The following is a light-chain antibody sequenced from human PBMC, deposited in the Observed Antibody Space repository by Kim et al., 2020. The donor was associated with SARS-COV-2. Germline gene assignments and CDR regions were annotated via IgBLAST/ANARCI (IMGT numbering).Light chain of an antibody. CDR2: DVT. J-gene: IGLJ1*01. Sequence: GQSIPISCTRTSNDIGAYNHVSSYQQHPSKAPNLIIYDVTCRPSGVSSLFSGSKSYNTASLTIFGLQLEDEADYYCSSYTTSLTRVFGTGTKVTVL. CDR1: SNDIGAYNH. CDR3: SSYTTSLTRV. V-gene: IGLV2-14*03.